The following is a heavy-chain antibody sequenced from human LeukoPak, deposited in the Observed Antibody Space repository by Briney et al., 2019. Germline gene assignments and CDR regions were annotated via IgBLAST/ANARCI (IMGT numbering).Heavy chain of an antibody. CDR2: IYYSGST. CDR1: GGSISSYC. D-gene: IGHD3-22*01. Sequence: PSETLSLTCTVSGGSISSYCWSWIRQPPGKGLEWIGYIYYSGSTNYNPSLKSRVTISVDTSKNQFSLKLSSVTAADTAVYYCARDLDSSGYYPYYWGQGTLVTVSS. V-gene: IGHV4-59*01. CDR3: ARDLDSSGYYPYY. J-gene: IGHJ4*02.